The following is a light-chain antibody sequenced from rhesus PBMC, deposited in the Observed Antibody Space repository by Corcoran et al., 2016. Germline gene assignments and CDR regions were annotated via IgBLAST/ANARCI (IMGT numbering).Light chain of an antibody. CDR2: APS. CDR3: LQPNSYPYS. CDR1: QGITSY. V-gene: IGKV1-28*03. J-gene: IGKJ2*01. Sequence: DIQMTQSPSSLSASVGDTVTIPCRASQGITSYLNWFQQKPGKAPKLLIYAPSSLESGVPSRFSGSGSGTDFTLTISSLQPEDFAVYYCLQPNSYPYSFGQGTKVEIK.